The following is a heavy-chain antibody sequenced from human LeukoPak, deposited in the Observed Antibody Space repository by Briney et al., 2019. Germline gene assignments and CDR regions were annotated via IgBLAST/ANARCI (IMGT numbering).Heavy chain of an antibody. J-gene: IGHJ5*02. Sequence: GASVKVSCKASGYTFTGYYMHWVRQAPGQGLEWMGWINPNSGGTNYAQKFQGRVTMTRDTSISTAYMELSRPRSDDTAVYYCARDITMVRGVIITLLGWFDPWGQGTLVTVSS. CDR1: GYTFTGYY. CDR2: INPNSGGT. D-gene: IGHD3-10*01. CDR3: ARDITMVRGVIITLLGWFDP. V-gene: IGHV1-2*02.